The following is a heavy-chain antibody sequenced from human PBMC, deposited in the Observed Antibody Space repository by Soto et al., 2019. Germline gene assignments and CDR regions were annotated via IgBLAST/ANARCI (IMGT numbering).Heavy chain of an antibody. V-gene: IGHV4-30-4*01. CDR2: IYYSGST. Sequence: SETLSLTCTVSGGSIRSGDYYWSWIRQPPGKGLEWIGYIYYSGSTYYNPSLESRVTISVDTSKNQFSLKLSSVTAADTAVYYCARGGDYGDYRVYWGQGTLVNVSS. CDR3: ARGGDYGDYRVY. CDR1: GGSIRSGDYY. D-gene: IGHD4-17*01. J-gene: IGHJ4*02.